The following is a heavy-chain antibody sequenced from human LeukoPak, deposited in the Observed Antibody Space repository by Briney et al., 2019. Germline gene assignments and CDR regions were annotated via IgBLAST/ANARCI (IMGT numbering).Heavy chain of an antibody. CDR1: GFTFSNYW. J-gene: IGHJ4*02. CDR3: VRDSHNAYHPD. D-gene: IGHD3-16*01. CDR2: IKNDGGDI. Sequence: GGSLRLSCAASGFTFSNYWMNWVRQAPGKGLEWVANIKNDGGDIFYVDSLKGRFTISRDNAENSLYLQMNSLRVDDTAVYYCVRDSHNAYHPDWGQGTLVTVSS. V-gene: IGHV3-7*04.